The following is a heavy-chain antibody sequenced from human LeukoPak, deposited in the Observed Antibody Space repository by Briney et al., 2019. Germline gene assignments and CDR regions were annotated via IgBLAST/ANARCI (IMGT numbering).Heavy chain of an antibody. J-gene: IGHJ6*03. CDR2: INPSGGST. CDR1: GYTFTSYY. Sequence: ASVKVSCKASGYTFTSYYMHWVRQAPGQGLEWMGIINPSGGSTSYAQKFQGRVTMTRDMSTSTVYMELSSLRSEDTAVYYCARDLYYYDSSGYSISGYYMDVWGKGTTVTVSS. V-gene: IGHV1-46*01. D-gene: IGHD3-22*01. CDR3: ARDLYYYDSSGYSISGYYMDV.